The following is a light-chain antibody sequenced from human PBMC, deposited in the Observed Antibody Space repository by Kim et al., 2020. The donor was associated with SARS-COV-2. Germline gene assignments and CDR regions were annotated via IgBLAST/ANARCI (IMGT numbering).Light chain of an antibody. CDR3: QQSHRRPWT. CDR2: GTS. J-gene: IGKJ1*01. Sequence: DIHMTQSPSSLSASVGDRVVITCRTSETITFYLHWYQQKPGNAPKLLISGTSILQDGVPSRFSGSASGSNFTLAINNLQSEDSATYYCQQSHRRPWTFGQGTKVDIK. V-gene: IGKV1-39*01. CDR1: ETITFY.